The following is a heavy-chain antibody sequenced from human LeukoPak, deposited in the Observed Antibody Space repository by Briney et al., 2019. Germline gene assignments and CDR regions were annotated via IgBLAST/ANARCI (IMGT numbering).Heavy chain of an antibody. CDR3: ARDFDYGDYGTYADY. V-gene: IGHV4-34*01. CDR1: GGSFSGYY. D-gene: IGHD4-17*01. Sequence: SETLSLTCAVYGGSFSGYYWSWIRQPPGKGLEWIGSIYYSGSTYYNPSLKSRVTIFVDTSKNQFSLQLNSVTPEDTAVYYCARDFDYGDYGTYADYWGQGTLVTVSS. J-gene: IGHJ4*02. CDR2: IYYSGST.